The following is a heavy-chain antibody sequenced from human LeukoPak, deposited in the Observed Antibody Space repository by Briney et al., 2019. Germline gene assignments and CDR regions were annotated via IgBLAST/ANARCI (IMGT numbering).Heavy chain of an antibody. V-gene: IGHV3-66*01. CDR3: ARAAAGLGLRGSPFDY. CDR1: GFSVSNNY. D-gene: IGHD6-13*01. Sequence: SGGSLRLSCVVSGFSVSNNYVSWVRQAPGKGLEWVSVIYSGNTIKYADSVKGRFTISRDNSKNTVYLQMSSLRAEDTAVYYCARAAAGLGLRGSPFDYWGQGTLVTVSS. J-gene: IGHJ4*02. CDR2: IYSGNTI.